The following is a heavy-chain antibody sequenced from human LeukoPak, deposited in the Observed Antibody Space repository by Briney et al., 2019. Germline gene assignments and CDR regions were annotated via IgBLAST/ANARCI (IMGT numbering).Heavy chain of an antibody. CDR2: IGGSGDST. CDR3: AKDGDPNSDFDY. D-gene: IGHD7-27*01. V-gene: IGHV3-23*01. CDR1: GFTFSSYA. J-gene: IGHJ4*02. Sequence: GGSLRLSCAASGFTFSSYAMSWVRQAPGKGLEWVSAIGGSGDSTYYADSVQGRFTMSRDNSKNTLYLQMNSLRAEDTAVYYCAKDGDPNSDFDYWGQGTLVTVSS.